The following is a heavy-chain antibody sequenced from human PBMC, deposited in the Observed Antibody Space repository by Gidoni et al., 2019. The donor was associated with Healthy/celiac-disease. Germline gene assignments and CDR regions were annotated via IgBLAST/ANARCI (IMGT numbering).Heavy chain of an antibody. D-gene: IGHD6-13*01. CDR1: GFTSSGSA. V-gene: IGHV3-73*02. CDR3: TRHVTAAAGTPYYYYGMDV. J-gene: IGHJ6*02. CDR2: IRSKANSYAT. Sequence: EVQLVESGGGLVQPGGSLKLSCAASGFTSSGSAMHWVRQASGKGLEWVGRIRSKANSYATAYAASVKGRFTISRDDSKNTAYPQMNSLKTEDTAVYYCTRHVTAAAGTPYYYYGMDVWGQGTTVTVSS.